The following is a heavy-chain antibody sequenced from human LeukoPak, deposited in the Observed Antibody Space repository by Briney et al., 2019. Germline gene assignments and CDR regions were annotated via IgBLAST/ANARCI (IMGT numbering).Heavy chain of an antibody. D-gene: IGHD4-17*01. CDR2: ISSSSSTI. J-gene: IGHJ4*02. CDR1: GFTFSSYG. CDR3: ARDRLHYGEYEKTLDY. V-gene: IGHV3-48*01. Sequence: GGSLRLSCAASGFTFSSYGMNWVRQAPGKGLEWVSYISSSSSTIYYADSMKGRFTISRDNAKKSLYLQMNSLRADDTAVYYCARDRLHYGEYEKTLDYWGQGTLVTVSS.